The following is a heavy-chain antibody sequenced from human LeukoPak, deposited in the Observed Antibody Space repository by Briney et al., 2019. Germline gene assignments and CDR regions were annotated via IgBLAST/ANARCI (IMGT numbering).Heavy chain of an antibody. CDR3: AREAGATPFDY. V-gene: IGHV3-48*03. CDR2: ISSSGSTI. CDR1: GFTFSSYE. D-gene: IGHD1-26*01. Sequence: EGSLRLSCAASGFTFSSYEMNWVRQAPGKGLEWVSYISSSGSTIYYADSVKGRFTISRDNAKNSLYLQMSSLRAEDTAVYYCAREAGATPFDYWGQGTLVTVSS. J-gene: IGHJ4*02.